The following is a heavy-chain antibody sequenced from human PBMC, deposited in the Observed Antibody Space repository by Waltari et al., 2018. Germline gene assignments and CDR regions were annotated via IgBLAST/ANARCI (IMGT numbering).Heavy chain of an antibody. CDR3: ARGHLQQPGYYYGMDV. V-gene: IGHV1-8*01. Sequence: QVQLVQSGAEVQKPGASVKVSCKASGYTFTSYDIHWVRQATGQGLEWMGWVNPNSGNTGYAQKFQGRVTMTRNTSISTAYMELSSLRSEDTAVYYCARGHLQQPGYYYGMDVWGQGTTVTVSS. CDR2: VNPNSGNT. CDR1: GYTFTSYD. D-gene: IGHD6-13*01. J-gene: IGHJ6*02.